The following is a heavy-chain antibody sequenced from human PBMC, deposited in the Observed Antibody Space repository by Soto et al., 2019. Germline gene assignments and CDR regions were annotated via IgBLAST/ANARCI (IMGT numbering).Heavy chain of an antibody. D-gene: IGHD6-6*01. CDR1: GFTFISSF. V-gene: IGHV3-7*03. CDR3: ARGGAAPIQEYYYYYGMDV. Sequence: GGSLRLSCVASGFTFISSFMGWVRQAPGKGLEWVANINQDGGGTYYVDSVKGRFTISRDNAKNSLYLQMNSLRAEDTAVYYCARGGAAPIQEYYYYYGMDVWGQGTTVTVSS. J-gene: IGHJ6*02. CDR2: INQDGGGT.